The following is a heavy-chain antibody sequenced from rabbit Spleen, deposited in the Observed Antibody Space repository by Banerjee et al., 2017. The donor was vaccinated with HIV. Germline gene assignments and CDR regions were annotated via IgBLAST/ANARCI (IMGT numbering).Heavy chain of an antibody. CDR3: ARDLTNVIGWNFGW. J-gene: IGHJ6*01. Sequence: QEQLVESGGGLVQPEGSLTLTCKASGVSLSDKDVMCWARQAPGKGLDWIACINAITGKAVYATWAKGRSAFSKPTSTPVTLQLRSLTAADTATYFCARDLTNVIGWNFGWWGQGPLVTV. D-gene: IGHD4-1*01. CDR2: INAITGKA. V-gene: IGHV1S45*01. CDR1: GVSLSDKDV.